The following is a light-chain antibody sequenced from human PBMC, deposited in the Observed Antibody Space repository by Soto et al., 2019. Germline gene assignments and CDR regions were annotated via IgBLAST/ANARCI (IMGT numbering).Light chain of an antibody. Sequence: DIQMTQSPPSLSASVGDRVTIACQASQDITTYLNWYQQKPGKAPKLLIYGVSNLETGVPSRFSGSGSGTDFSFTINSLQPEDIATYCCQQYDDAPFTFGPGTKVDIK. CDR3: QQYDDAPFT. CDR2: GVS. V-gene: IGKV1-33*01. J-gene: IGKJ3*01. CDR1: QDITTY.